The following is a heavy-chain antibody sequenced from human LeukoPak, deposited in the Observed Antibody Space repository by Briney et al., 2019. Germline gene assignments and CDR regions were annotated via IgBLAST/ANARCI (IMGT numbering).Heavy chain of an antibody. CDR3: AKDRIAAAGSFDY. J-gene: IGHJ4*02. V-gene: IGHV3-53*01. CDR1: GFTVSSNY. Sequence: PGGSLRLSCAASGFTVSSNYMSWVRQAPGKGLEWVSVIYSGGSTDYADSVKGRFTISRDNSKNTLYLQMNSLRAEDTAVYYCAKDRIAAAGSFDYWGQGALVTVSS. CDR2: IYSGGST. D-gene: IGHD6-13*01.